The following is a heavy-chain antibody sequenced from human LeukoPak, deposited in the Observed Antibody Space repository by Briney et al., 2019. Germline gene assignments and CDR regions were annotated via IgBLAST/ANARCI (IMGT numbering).Heavy chain of an antibody. V-gene: IGHV1-2*02. CDR3: ARPYDSSGFYFDY. CDR1: GYTFTGYY. D-gene: IGHD3-22*01. Sequence: ASVTVSCTASGYTFTGYYMHWVRQAPGQGLEWMGWINPNSGGTNFAQKFQGRVTMTRDTSISTAYMELSRLRSDDTAVYYCARPYDSSGFYFDYWGQGTLVTVSS. J-gene: IGHJ4*02. CDR2: INPNSGGT.